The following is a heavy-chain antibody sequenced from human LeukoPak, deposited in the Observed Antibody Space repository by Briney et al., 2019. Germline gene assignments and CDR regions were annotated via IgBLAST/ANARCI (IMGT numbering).Heavy chain of an antibody. J-gene: IGHJ4*02. CDR3: ARGYGIVGATFDY. CDR1: GFTFSSYE. CDR2: ISSSGSTI. Sequence: GGSLRLSCVASGFTFSSYEMNWVRQAPGKGLEWVSYISSSGSTIYYADSVKGRFTISRDNAKNSLYLQMNSLRAEDTAVYYCARGYGIVGATFDYWGQGTLVTVSS. D-gene: IGHD1-26*01. V-gene: IGHV3-48*03.